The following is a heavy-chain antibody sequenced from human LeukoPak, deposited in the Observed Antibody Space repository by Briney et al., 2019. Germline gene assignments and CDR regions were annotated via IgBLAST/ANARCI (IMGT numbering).Heavy chain of an antibody. D-gene: IGHD1-26*01. V-gene: IGHV3-21*01. J-gene: IGHJ6*03. Sequence: GGSLRLSCAASGFTFSSYSMNWVRQAPGKGLEWVSSISSSSSYIYYADSVKGRFTISRDNAKNSLYLQMNSLRAEDTAVYYCARAYSGTYGLGYYYMDVWGKGATVTISS. CDR3: ARAYSGTYGLGYYYMDV. CDR1: GFTFSSYS. CDR2: ISSSSSYI.